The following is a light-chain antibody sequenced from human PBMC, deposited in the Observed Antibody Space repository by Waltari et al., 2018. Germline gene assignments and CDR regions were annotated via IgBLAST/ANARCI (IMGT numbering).Light chain of an antibody. V-gene: IGKV2-29*02. J-gene: IGKJ1*01. CDR2: TVS. Sequence: DIVMTQTPLSLPVTPGEPASISCRSSQSLLHSNGETYLYWYLQKPGQAPLLLIYTVSNRFSGVPDRFSGSGSGTDFTLKISRVEAEDVGVYYCMQGLESWTFGQGTKVDIK. CDR1: QSLLHSNGETY. CDR3: MQGLESWT.